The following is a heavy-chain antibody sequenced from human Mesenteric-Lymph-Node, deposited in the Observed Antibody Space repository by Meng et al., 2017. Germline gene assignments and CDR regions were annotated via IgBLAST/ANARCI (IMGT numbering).Heavy chain of an antibody. CDR1: GDSISSDIW. CDR2: VYHRGDT. V-gene: IGHV4-4*02. D-gene: IGHD6-13*01. Sequence: VQLQEAGPGLVKPSGTLSLTCTVSGDSISSDIWWSWVRQPPGKGLEWIGEVYHRGDTNYNPSLKSRVDISVDKSKNQFYLSLFSVTAADTAVYYCARRIGASGTTLGYWGQGTLVTVSS. J-gene: IGHJ4*02. CDR3: ARRIGASGTTLGY.